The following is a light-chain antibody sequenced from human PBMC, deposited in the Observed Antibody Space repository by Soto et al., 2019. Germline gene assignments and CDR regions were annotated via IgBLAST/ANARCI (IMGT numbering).Light chain of an antibody. CDR1: SSDVGGYNY. V-gene: IGLV2-14*01. CDR2: DVR. Sequence: QSALTQPASVSGSPGQSITISCTGTSSDVGGYNYVSWYQQHPGKAPKVMIYDVRNRPSGVSNRFSGSKSGNTASLTISGLQAEDEADYYCSSYTITSTRVVFGGGTQLPVL. CDR3: SSYTITSTRVV. J-gene: IGLJ2*01.